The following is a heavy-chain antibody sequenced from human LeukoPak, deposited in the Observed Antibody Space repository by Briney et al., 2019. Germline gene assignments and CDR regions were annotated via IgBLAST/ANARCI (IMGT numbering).Heavy chain of an antibody. CDR1: GGTFISYA. Sequence: ASVKVSCKASGGTFISYAISWVRQAPGQGLEWMGRIIPIFGTANYAQKFQGRVTITTDESTSTAYMELSSLRSEDTAVYYCARANYDFWSGYPKNDFDYWGQGTLVTVSS. D-gene: IGHD3-3*01. CDR3: ARANYDFWSGYPKNDFDY. V-gene: IGHV1-69*05. J-gene: IGHJ4*02. CDR2: IIPIFGTA.